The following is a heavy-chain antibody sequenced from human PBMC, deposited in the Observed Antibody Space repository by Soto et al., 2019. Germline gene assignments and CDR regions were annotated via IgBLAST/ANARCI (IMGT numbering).Heavy chain of an antibody. CDR3: ARDLTGEIGGAFDI. CDR2: IYYSGST. D-gene: IGHD3-9*01. Sequence: SETLSLTCTVSGGSISSYYWSWIRQPPGKGLEWIGYIYYSGSTNYNPSLKSRVTISVDTSKNQFSLKLSSVTAADTAVYYCARDLTGEIGGAFDIWGQGTMVTVSS. CDR1: GGSISSYY. J-gene: IGHJ3*02. V-gene: IGHV4-59*01.